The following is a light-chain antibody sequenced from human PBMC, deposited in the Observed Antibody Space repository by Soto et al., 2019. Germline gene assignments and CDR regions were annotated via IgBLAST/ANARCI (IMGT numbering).Light chain of an antibody. Sequence: QSALTQPASVSGSPGQSITISCTGTSSDVGNYNFISWYQQHPGQAPKITIFEVNKRPSGVSNRFSGSKSGNTASLTISGLQAEDEADYYCCSYAGKSTGVLGGGTKLTVL. CDR1: SSDVGNYNF. CDR3: CSYAGKSTGV. V-gene: IGLV2-23*02. J-gene: IGLJ3*02. CDR2: EVN.